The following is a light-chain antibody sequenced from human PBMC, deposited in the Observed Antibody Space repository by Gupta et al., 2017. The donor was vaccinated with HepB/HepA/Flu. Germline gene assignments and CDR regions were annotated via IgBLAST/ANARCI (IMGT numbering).Light chain of an antibody. J-gene: IGKJ4*01. Sequence: DIQMTQSPSSLSASVGDRVTITCQASQDISNYLNWYQQKPGKAPKLLIYDASNLETGVPSRFSGSGSGTDFTLTISRLQPEDIATYYCQQYDNLPPGLTFGGGTKVEIK. CDR1: QDISNY. CDR2: DAS. V-gene: IGKV1-33*01. CDR3: QQYDNLPPGLT.